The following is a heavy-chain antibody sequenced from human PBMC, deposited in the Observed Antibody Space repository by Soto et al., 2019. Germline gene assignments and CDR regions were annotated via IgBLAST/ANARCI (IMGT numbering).Heavy chain of an antibody. CDR2: IYHSGST. V-gene: IGHV4-30-2*01. CDR1: GGSISSGGYS. J-gene: IGHJ4*02. CDR3: ARAPKARPHFDY. Sequence: SETLSLTCAVSGGSISSGGYSWSWIRQPPGKGLEWIGYIYHSGSTYYNPSLKSRVTISVDRSKNQFSLKLSSVTAADTAVYYCARAPKARPHFDYWGQGTLVTVSS.